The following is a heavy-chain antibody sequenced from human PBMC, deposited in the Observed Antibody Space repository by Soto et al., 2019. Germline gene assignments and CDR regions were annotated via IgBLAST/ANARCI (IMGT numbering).Heavy chain of an antibody. J-gene: IGHJ4*01. V-gene: IGHV4-59*01. CDR2: IYYSGST. Sequence: QVQLQESGPGLVKPSETLSLTCTVSGGSISSYYWSWIRQPPGKGLEWIGYIYYSGSTNYNPSLMXXLXIXXDTSKNQFSLKLSSVTAADTAVYYCARDRGGYCDYWGHGTLVTVSS. CDR3: ARDRGGYCDY. D-gene: IGHD3-22*01. CDR1: GGSISSYY.